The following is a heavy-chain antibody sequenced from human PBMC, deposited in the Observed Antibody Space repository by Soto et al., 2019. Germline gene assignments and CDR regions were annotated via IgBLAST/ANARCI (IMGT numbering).Heavy chain of an antibody. CDR1: GFTFSSYA. D-gene: IGHD6-19*01. V-gene: IGHV3-23*01. Sequence: EVQLLESGGVLVQPGGSLRLSCAASGFTFSSYALNWVRQAPGKGLEWVSGISGDGATTYYTDSVKGRFTISRDSSTNTLYLQMNSLRAEDSAVYYCARDLTSSGRSTYLGYWGQGTLVTVSS. CDR2: ISGDGATT. CDR3: ARDLTSSGRSTYLGY. J-gene: IGHJ4*02.